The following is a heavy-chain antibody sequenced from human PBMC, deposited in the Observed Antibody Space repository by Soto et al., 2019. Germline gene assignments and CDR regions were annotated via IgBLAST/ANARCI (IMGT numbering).Heavy chain of an antibody. V-gene: IGHV1-46*01. CDR2: IHPDGGHT. J-gene: IGHJ4*02. Sequence: GASVKVSCNASGYTFTNYYVQWVRQAPGQGLEWMGVIHPDGGHTTYSQKFQDRVTMTRDTFTSTIYMELSSLRSEDTAVYYCARGDNDYCGQGTLVTVSS. CDR3: ARGDNDY. CDR1: GYTFTNYY.